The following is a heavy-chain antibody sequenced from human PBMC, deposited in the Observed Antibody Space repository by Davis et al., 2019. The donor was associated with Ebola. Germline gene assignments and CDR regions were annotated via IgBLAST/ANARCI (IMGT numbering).Heavy chain of an antibody. CDR3: AREAYYYDSTGYYYDIPDLFDY. CDR2: ISSNSTNK. J-gene: IGHJ4*02. Sequence: GESLKISCAASGFTFSDYYMSWIRQAPGKGPEWVSYISSNSTNKKYADSVKGRFTISRDDAKNSLYLQMNSLRVEDTAVYYCAREAYYYDSTGYYYDIPDLFDYWGQGTLVTASS. D-gene: IGHD3-22*01. CDR1: GFTFSDYY. V-gene: IGHV3-11*06.